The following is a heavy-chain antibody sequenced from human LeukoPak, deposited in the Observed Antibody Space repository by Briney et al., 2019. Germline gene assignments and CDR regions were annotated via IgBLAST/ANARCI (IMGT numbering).Heavy chain of an antibody. Sequence: PGGSLRLSCAASGFTFSRYTMTWVRQAPGKGLEWVSSISSSSTYIYYADSVKGRFIISRDNAENSLYLQMSSLRAEDTALYYCARGKFASAWFDYWGLGTLVTVSS. CDR3: ARGKFASAWFDY. V-gene: IGHV3-21*01. CDR1: GFTFSRYT. D-gene: IGHD6-19*01. J-gene: IGHJ4*02. CDR2: ISSSSTYI.